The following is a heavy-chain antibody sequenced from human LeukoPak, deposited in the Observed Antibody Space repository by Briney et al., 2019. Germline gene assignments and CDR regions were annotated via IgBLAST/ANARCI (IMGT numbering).Heavy chain of an antibody. V-gene: IGHV3-23*01. Sequence: GGSLRLSCAASGFTFSSYAMSWVRQAPGKGLDWVSTISGPGASSYYADSVKGRFTISRDNSKNTLYLQMNSLKAEDTAVYYCVRDKEGSLDYWGQGTLVTVSS. CDR3: VRDKEGSLDY. CDR1: GFTFSSYA. CDR2: ISGPGASS. J-gene: IGHJ4*02.